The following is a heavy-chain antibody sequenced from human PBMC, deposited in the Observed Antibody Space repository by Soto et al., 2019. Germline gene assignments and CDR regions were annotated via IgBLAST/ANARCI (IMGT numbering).Heavy chain of an antibody. V-gene: IGHV3-30-3*01. D-gene: IGHD2-2*02. CDR1: GFTFSSYA. J-gene: IGHJ6*01. CDR3: AREKRYCSSTSCYTGSVSDYYYYGMDV. CDR2: ISYDGSNK. Sequence: VQLVESGGGVVQPGRSLRLSCAASGFTFSSYAMHWVRQAPGKGLEWVAVISYDGSNKYYADSVKGRFTISRDNSKNTLYLQMNSLRAEDTAVYYCAREKRYCSSTSCYTGSVSDYYYYGMDVW.